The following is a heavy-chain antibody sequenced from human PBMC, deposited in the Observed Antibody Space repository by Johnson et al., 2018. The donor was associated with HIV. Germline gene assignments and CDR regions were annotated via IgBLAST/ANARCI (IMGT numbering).Heavy chain of an antibody. J-gene: IGHJ3*02. V-gene: IGHV3-11*04. CDR1: GFTFRDYY. D-gene: IGHD6-6*01. CDR3: ANDVAAHWPNAFDI. Sequence: QVQLVESGGGLIQPGGSLRLSCAASGFTFRDYYMSWVRQAPGKGLEWVSFICGGGATKSYADSVKGRFTVSRDNGKNSLHLQMNSLRADDTAVYYCANDVAAHWPNAFDIWGQGTTVTVSS. CDR2: ICGGGATK.